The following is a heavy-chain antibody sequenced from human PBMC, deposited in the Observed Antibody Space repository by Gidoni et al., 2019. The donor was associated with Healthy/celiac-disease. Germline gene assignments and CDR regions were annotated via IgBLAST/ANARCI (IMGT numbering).Heavy chain of an antibody. CDR1: GGTFSSYA. CDR3: ARSGSGISFISPHYYYYGMDV. J-gene: IGHJ6*02. D-gene: IGHD1-26*01. V-gene: IGHV1-69*01. Sequence: QVQLVQSGAEVKKPGSSVKVSCKASGGTFSSYAISLVRQAPGQGLEWMGGIIPIFGTANYAQKFQGRVTITADESTSTAYMELSSLRSEDTAVYYCARSGSGISFISPHYYYYGMDVWGQGTTVTVSS. CDR2: IIPIFGTA.